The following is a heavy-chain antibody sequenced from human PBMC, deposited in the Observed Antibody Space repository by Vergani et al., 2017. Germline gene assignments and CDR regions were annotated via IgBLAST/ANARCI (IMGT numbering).Heavy chain of an antibody. V-gene: IGHV4-59*01. CDR2: IYYNGRT. Sequence: QVRLQESGPGLVRPSETRSHTCTVSGGSLTPYYWSWIRQSPGKGLEWIGNIYYNGRTKYNPSLKSRATISADTSKDQFSLRLTSMTAADTAVYYCVRDTRRYFLDSIDGGDSDSPPFVPAVWGLGTGVIVSS. J-gene: IGHJ3*01. CDR1: GGSLTPYY. CDR3: VRDTRRYFLDSIDGGDSDSPPFVPAV. D-gene: IGHD2-21*01.